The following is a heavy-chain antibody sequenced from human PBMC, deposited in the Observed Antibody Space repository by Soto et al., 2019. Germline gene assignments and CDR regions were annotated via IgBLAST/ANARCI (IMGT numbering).Heavy chain of an antibody. J-gene: IGHJ4*02. V-gene: IGHV3-30*18. CDR2: ISYDGSNK. Sequence: GSLRLSCAASGFTFSYYSMHRVRQAPGKGLEWVAVISYDGSNKYYADSVKGRFIISRDNSKNRLYLQMNSLRADDTAVYYCAKGPPLDYWGQGTLVTVSS. CDR3: AKGPPLDY. CDR1: GFTFSYYS.